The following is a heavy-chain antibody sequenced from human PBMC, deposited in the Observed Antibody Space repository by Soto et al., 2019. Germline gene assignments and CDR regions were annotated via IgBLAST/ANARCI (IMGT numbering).Heavy chain of an antibody. V-gene: IGHV3-43*01. D-gene: IGHD3-22*01. CDR3: AKSPDSSGSP. CDR2: ISWDGGST. CDR1: GFTFDDYT. Sequence: GGSLRLSCAASGFTFDDYTMHWVRQAPGKGLEWVSLISWDGGSTYYADSVKGRFTISRDNSKNSLYLQMNSLRTEDTALYYCAKSPDSSGSPWGQGTLVTVSS. J-gene: IGHJ5*02.